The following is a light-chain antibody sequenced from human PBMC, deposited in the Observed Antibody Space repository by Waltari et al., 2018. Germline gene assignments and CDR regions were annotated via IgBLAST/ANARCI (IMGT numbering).Light chain of an antibody. CDR2: GAS. Sequence: EIVLTQSPATLSLSPGERATLSCRASQSVSSNLAWYQQKPGKAPRLLIYGASSRATGISDRFSGSGSGTDFTLTISSLEPEDFAVYYCQQYSNWPRTFGQGTKVEIK. CDR3: QQYSNWPRT. V-gene: IGKV3-15*01. CDR1: QSVSSN. J-gene: IGKJ1*01.